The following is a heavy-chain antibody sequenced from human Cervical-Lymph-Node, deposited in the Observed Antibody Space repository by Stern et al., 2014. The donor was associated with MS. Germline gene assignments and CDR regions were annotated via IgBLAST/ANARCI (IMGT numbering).Heavy chain of an antibody. Sequence: VQLVESGAEVKKPGASVKVSCKASGYTLTVYNIHWVRQAPGQGLEWMGINNPSGGRTTYAQKCQGRVTMTRDASTSTVYMELSSLRSEDTAVYYCASGGEVDGGDVWGQGTTVTVFS. J-gene: IGHJ6*02. CDR2: NNPSGGRT. V-gene: IGHV1-46*01. CDR3: ASGGEVDGGDV. CDR1: GYTLTVYN. D-gene: IGHD1-26*01.